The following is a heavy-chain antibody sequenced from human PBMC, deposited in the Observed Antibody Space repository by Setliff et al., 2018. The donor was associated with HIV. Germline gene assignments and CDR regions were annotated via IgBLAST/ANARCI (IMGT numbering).Heavy chain of an antibody. Sequence: PGGSLRLSCAASGFTFSAHGMHWVRQAPGKGLEWVTFINYDDNYEYYADSVEGRFTISRDNSKSTVDLQMTSLTAEDTAVYYCVKDGDYRNGDYDAFDIWGQGTMVTVSS. CDR2: INYDDNYE. J-gene: IGHJ3*02. D-gene: IGHD4-17*01. CDR1: GFTFSAHG. V-gene: IGHV3-30*02. CDR3: VKDGDYRNGDYDAFDI.